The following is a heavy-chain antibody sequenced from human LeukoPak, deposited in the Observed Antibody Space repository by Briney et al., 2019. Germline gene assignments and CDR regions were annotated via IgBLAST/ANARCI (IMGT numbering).Heavy chain of an antibody. D-gene: IGHD2-15*01. J-gene: IGHJ6*02. V-gene: IGHV1-46*01. Sequence: ASVKVSCKASGYTFTSYYMHWVRQAPAQGLELMGIINPNGGSTTYAQKFQRRVTMTRDTSTSTVYMELSSLRSEDTAVYYCARGYCSGGSCYYLMDVWGQGTTVTVSS. CDR1: GYTFTSYY. CDR2: INPNGGST. CDR3: ARGYCSGGSCYYLMDV.